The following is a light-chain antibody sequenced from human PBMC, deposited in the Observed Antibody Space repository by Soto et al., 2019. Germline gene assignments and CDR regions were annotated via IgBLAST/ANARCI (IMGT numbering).Light chain of an antibody. V-gene: IGKV3-15*01. CDR2: GAS. Sequence: IVMSQSPATLSVSPGERATLSCRASQRVSSNVAWYQQKPGQAPRLLLYGASARATGVPAGFSGSGSGTQFTLTISSLQSEDFAVYYCQQYNNWRQTFGQGTKVDIK. J-gene: IGKJ1*01. CDR1: QRVSSN. CDR3: QQYNNWRQT.